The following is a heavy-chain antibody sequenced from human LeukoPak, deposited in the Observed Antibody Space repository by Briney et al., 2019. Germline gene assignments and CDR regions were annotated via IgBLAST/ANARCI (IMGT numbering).Heavy chain of an antibody. J-gene: IGHJ4*02. V-gene: IGHV3-15*01. Sequence: GGSLRLSCAASGFTFSNAWMSWVRQAPGKGLEWVGRIKSKTDGGTTDYAAPVKGRFTISRDDSKNTLYLQMNSLKTEDTAVYYCTTDHLRYCSGGGCYGWGQGTLVTVSS. CDR3: TTDHLRYCSGGGCYG. D-gene: IGHD2-15*01. CDR1: GFTFSNAW. CDR2: IKSKTDGGTT.